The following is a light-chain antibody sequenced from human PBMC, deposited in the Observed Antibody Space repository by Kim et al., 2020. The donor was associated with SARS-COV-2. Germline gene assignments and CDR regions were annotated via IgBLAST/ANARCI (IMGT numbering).Light chain of an antibody. CDR1: SLRSYY. J-gene: IGLJ2*01. CDR2: DKN. V-gene: IGLV3-19*01. CDR3: NSRKSGANHVI. Sequence: SSELTQDPAVSAALGQTVRITCQGDSLRSYYATWYQQKPGQAPGLVIYDKNNRPAGIPDRLSGSYSGNQASFTTTGTHAGDEAVYNCNSRKSGANHVIFG.